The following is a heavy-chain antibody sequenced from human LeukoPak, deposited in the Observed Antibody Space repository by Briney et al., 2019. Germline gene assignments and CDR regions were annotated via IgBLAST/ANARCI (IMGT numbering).Heavy chain of an antibody. CDR2: IYYSGST. V-gene: IGHV4-39*01. Sequence: SETLSLTCTVSGGSISSSTYYWGWIRQPPGKGLEWIGSIYYSGSTYYNPSLKSRVSISVATSKNQFSLKLTSVTAADTAVYYCASTGYSYAVNEIHAFDIWGQGTMVTVSS. CDR3: ASTGYSYAVNEIHAFDI. J-gene: IGHJ3*02. D-gene: IGHD5-18*01. CDR1: GGSISSSTYY.